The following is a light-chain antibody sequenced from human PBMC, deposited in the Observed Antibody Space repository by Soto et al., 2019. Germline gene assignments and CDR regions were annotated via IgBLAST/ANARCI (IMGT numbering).Light chain of an antibody. CDR2: GVS. V-gene: IGKV2-30*01. J-gene: IGKJ1*01. CDR3: MQGTHWPWT. CDR1: QGLINRDGNTY. Sequence: EVVMTQSPLSLPVTLGQPASISCRSSQGLINRDGNTYVSWFQQRPGQSPRRLSDGVSVRDSGVPDRFTCSGSCTDLTLQISRVEDGDVGVYYCMQGTHWPWTFGQGTEVDIK.